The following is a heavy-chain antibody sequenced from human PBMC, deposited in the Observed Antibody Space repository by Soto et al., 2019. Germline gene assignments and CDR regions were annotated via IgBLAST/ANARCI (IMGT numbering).Heavy chain of an antibody. CDR3: ARDEVGGYYYG. Sequence: EVHLVESGGDLVQSGGSLRLSCEASGFTYSTYWMSWVRQAPGKGLELGANINKEGDEKDYADSVRGRFTISRDNTKNSVNLQVNSLRAEDTAVYYCARDEVGGYYYGWGQGTLVIVSS. D-gene: IGHD3-22*01. CDR2: INKEGDEK. V-gene: IGHV3-7*01. CDR1: GFTYSTYW. J-gene: IGHJ4*02.